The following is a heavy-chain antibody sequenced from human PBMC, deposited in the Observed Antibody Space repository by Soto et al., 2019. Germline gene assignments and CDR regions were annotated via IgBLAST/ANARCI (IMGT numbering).Heavy chain of an antibody. V-gene: IGHV3-74*01. CDR2: INSDGSST. CDR3: GWRDYGVAMPLGY. J-gene: IGHJ4*02. D-gene: IGHD3-16*01. Sequence: PGGSLRLSCAASGFTFSSYWMHWVRQAPGKGLVWVSRINSDGSSTSYADSVKGRFTISRDNAKNTLYLQMNGLRVEDTAVYYCGWRDYGVAMPLGYWGQGTLVTVS. CDR1: GFTFSSYW.